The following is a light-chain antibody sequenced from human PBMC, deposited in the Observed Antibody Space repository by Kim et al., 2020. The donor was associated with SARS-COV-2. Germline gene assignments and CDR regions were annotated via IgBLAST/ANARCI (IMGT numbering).Light chain of an antibody. CDR1: NIARRT. J-gene: IGLJ3*02. CDR2: RDR. V-gene: IGLV3-9*01. CDR3: QVWDSGVV. Sequence: VAVALGKTATITCGGNNIARRTVHWYQQKPGQAPVLVIYRDRSRPSGIPERFSGSNSGNTATLTISRAQAGDEADYYCQVWDSGVVFGGGTQLTVL.